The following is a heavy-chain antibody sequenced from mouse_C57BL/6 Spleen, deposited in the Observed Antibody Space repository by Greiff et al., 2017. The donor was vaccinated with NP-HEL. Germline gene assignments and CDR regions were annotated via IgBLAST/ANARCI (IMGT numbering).Heavy chain of an antibody. CDR1: GFTFSDYG. J-gene: IGHJ3*01. D-gene: IGHD1-1*01. CDR2: ISSGSSTI. CDR3: ARPYYYGVGGFAY. Sequence: EVQVVESGGGLVKPGGSLKLSCAASGFTFSDYGMHWVRQAPEKGLEWVAYISSGSSTIYYADTVKGRFTISRDNAKNTLFLQMTSLRSEDTDMYYCARPYYYGVGGFAYWGHGTLVTVSA. V-gene: IGHV5-17*01.